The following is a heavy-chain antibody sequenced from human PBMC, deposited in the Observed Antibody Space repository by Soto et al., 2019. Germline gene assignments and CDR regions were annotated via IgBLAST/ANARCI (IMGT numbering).Heavy chain of an antibody. CDR3: ARHIEGYDNPFYYYGYMDV. D-gene: IGHD5-12*01. CDR2: IYLVVSDT. V-gene: IGHV5-51*01. Sequence: GASLKISCQGSGYSFTSYWIGWVRQMPGKDLEWMGIIYLVVSDTRYSPSFQGQVTISAEKPRGTAYLLWSSLRASGTAVYYWARHIEGYDNPFYYYGYMDVWGKGTTVAVSS. CDR1: GYSFTSYW. J-gene: IGHJ6*03.